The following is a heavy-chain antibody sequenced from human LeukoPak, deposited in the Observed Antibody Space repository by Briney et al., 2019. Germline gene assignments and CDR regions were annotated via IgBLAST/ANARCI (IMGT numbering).Heavy chain of an antibody. CDR3: AKDHSYYYGSGSYWDYYYYYMDV. CDR1: GFTFSSYA. D-gene: IGHD3-10*01. V-gene: IGHV3-23*01. J-gene: IGHJ6*03. Sequence: GGSLRLSCAASGFTFSSYAMSWVRQAPGKGLEWVSAISGSGGSTYYADSVKGRFTIPRDNSKNTLYLQMNSLRAEDTAVYYCAKDHSYYYGSGSYWDYYYYYMDVWGKGTTVTVSS. CDR2: ISGSGGST.